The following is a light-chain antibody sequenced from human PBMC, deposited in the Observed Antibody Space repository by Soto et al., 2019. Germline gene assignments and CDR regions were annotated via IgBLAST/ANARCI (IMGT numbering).Light chain of an antibody. CDR2: GAS. V-gene: IGKV3-15*01. CDR1: QSVSSN. Sequence: EIVMTQSPATLSVSPGERATLSCRASQSVSSNLAWYQQKPGQAPRLLIYGASTRATGIPARFSGSGSGTEFTLTISSLQSEDFAVYYCQQYNNWPPKFGQGNKV. J-gene: IGKJ1*01. CDR3: QQYNNWPPK.